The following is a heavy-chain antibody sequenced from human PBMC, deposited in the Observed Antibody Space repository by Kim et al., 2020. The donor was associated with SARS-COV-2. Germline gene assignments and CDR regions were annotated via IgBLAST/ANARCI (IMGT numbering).Heavy chain of an antibody. J-gene: IGHJ3*02. CDR2: T. Sequence: TDYAAPVKGRSTISRDDSKNTLYLQMNSLKPEDTAVYYCTTMTLHDAFDIWGQGTMVTVSS. D-gene: IGHD3-16*01. CDR3: TTMTLHDAFDI. V-gene: IGHV3-15*01.